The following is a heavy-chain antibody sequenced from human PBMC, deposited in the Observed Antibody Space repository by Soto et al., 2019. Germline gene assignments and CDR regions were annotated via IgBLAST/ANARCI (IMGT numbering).Heavy chain of an antibody. V-gene: IGHV5-51*01. D-gene: IGHD3-3*01. CDR1: GYSFTSYW. CDR3: ARSLGFGVVGGRYYYMDV. Sequence: GESLKISCKGSGYSFTSYWIGWVRQMPGKGLEWMGIIYPGDSDTRYSPSFQGQVTISADKSISTAYLQWSSLKASDTAMYYWARSLGFGVVGGRYYYMDVWGKGTTVTVSS. CDR2: IYPGDSDT. J-gene: IGHJ6*03.